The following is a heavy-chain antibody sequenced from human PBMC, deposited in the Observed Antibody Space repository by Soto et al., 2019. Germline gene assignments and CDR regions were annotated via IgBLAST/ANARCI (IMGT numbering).Heavy chain of an antibody. CDR1: GFTFSSYW. CDR2: LNQDGSEK. V-gene: IGHV3-7*04. CDR3: GRALDS. Sequence: EVQLVESGGGLVQPGGSLRLSCAASGFTFSSYWMTWVRQAPGKGLEWVANLNQDGSEKYYVDSMRGRFTISRDNAKNSLFLQMDSLTAEDAAVYCCGRALDSWGQGTQVTVSS. J-gene: IGHJ4*02.